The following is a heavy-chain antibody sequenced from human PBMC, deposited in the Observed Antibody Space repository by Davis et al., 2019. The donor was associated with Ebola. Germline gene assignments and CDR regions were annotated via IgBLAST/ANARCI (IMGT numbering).Heavy chain of an antibody. D-gene: IGHD1-1*01. CDR2: FDPEDGET. Sequence: ASVKVSCKVSGYTLTDLSMHWVRQAPGKGLEWMGGFDPEDGETIYAQKFQGRVTMTEDTSTDTAYMELSSLRSEDTAVYYCATLGQLERRRAFDIWGQGTMVTVSS. V-gene: IGHV1-24*01. J-gene: IGHJ3*02. CDR1: GYTLTDLS. CDR3: ATLGQLERRRAFDI.